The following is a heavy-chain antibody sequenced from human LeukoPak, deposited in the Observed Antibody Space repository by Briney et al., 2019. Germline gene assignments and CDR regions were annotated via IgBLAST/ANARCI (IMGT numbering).Heavy chain of an antibody. CDR1: GFTFSSYG. J-gene: IGHJ6*02. CDR3: ARSCSGGSCQPNYYYYGMDV. V-gene: IGHV3-48*04. Sequence: GGSLRLSCAASGFTFSSYGMNWVRQAPGKGLEWVSYISGSSSAIYYADSVKGRFTISRDNAKNSLYLQMNSLRAEDTAVYYCARSCSGGSCQPNYYYYGMDVWGQGTTVTVSS. D-gene: IGHD2-15*01. CDR2: ISGSSSAI.